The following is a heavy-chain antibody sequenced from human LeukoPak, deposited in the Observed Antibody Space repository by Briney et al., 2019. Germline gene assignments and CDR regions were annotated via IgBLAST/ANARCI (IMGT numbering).Heavy chain of an antibody. D-gene: IGHD6-13*01. J-gene: IGHJ4*02. V-gene: IGHV2-5*02. CDR3: ARRQSSTAHFDY. CDR2: IYWDGDE. CDR1: GFSLSSSGMG. Sequence: SGPTLVKPTQTLTLTCTFSGFSLSSSGMGVGWIRQPPGKALEWLALIYWDGDERHSPSLKSRLTISKDTSKNQVVLKVTNMDPVDTATYYCARRQSSTAHFDYWGQGTLVTVSS.